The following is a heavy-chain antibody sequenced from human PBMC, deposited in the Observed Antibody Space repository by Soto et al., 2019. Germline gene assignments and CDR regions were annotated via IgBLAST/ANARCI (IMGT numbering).Heavy chain of an antibody. CDR2: IDGSGTTT. J-gene: IGHJ4*02. CDR1: GFTFNDFE. Sequence: EVQLLESGGGLVQPGGSLRLSCGVSGFTFNDFEMNWVRQAPGKGLEWLAYIDGSGTTTKYADSVRGRFSISRDNPNNSLFLQMSSLSAADTTIYYCARGSWRFNYWGQVALVSVAS. CDR3: ARGSWRFNY. V-gene: IGHV3-48*03.